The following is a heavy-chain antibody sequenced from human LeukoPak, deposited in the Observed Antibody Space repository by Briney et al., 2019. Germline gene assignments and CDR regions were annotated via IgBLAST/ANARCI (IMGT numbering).Heavy chain of an antibody. CDR1: GFTFSSYW. CDR3: TRDTFGPDDH. V-gene: IGHV3-74*01. CDR2: INTDGSIT. Sequence: PGGSLRLSCAASGFTFSSYWMHWVRQVPGKGLVWVSRINTDGSITNYADSVRGRFTISRDNAKRTLFLQMNSLRAEDTAVYYCTRDTFGPDDHWGQGTLVTVSS. D-gene: IGHD3-16*01. J-gene: IGHJ5*02.